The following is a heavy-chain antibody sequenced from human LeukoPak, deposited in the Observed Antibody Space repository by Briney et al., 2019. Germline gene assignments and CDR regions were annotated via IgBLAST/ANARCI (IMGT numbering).Heavy chain of an antibody. CDR3: ERDPTNTSGRYAFFDY. J-gene: IGHJ4*02. CDR1: GYTFNKHG. Sequence: ASVKVSCKASGYTFNKHGISWVRQAPGQGLEWMGWISCYNGDTHYAQKFQGRVTMTTDTSTTTAYMELRSLRSDDTALYYCERDPTNTSGRYAFFDYWGQGTLVTVSS. CDR2: ISCYNGDT. D-gene: IGHD6-19*01. V-gene: IGHV1-18*01.